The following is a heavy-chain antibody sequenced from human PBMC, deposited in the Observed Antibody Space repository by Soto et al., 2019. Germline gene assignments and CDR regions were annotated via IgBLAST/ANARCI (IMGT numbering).Heavy chain of an antibody. CDR3: AKDPHYYENVDYVDY. Sequence: SETLSLTCAVSGYSIISGFFWGWIRQPPGKGLEWIGSVFHSGTTYYNPSLRSRVTISVETSKNQFSLDLRSVTAADTAVYYCAKDPHYYENVDYVDYWGHGTLVTVSS. J-gene: IGHJ4*01. V-gene: IGHV4-38-2*01. CDR2: VFHSGTT. CDR1: GYSIISGFF. D-gene: IGHD3-22*01.